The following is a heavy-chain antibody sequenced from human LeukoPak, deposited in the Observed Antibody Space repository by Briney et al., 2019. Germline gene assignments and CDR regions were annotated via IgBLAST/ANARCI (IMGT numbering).Heavy chain of an antibody. CDR3: ARGGGYSYGALDY. J-gene: IGHJ4*02. V-gene: IGHV1-8*03. CDR1: GYTFTSYD. Sequence: ASVKVSCKVSGYTFTSYDINWVRQATGQGLEWMGWMNPVSANTGYAQKFQGRVTITRNTSISTAYMELSSLRSEDTAVYYCARGGGYSYGALDYWGQGTPVTVSS. D-gene: IGHD5-18*01. CDR2: MNPVSANT.